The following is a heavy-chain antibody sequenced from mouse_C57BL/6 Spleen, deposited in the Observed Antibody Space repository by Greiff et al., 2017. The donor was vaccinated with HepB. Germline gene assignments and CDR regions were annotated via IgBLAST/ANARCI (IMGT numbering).Heavy chain of an antibody. J-gene: IGHJ4*01. V-gene: IGHV1-4*01. CDR3: ARNYYGSSYYAMDY. Sequence: VKLQESGAELARPGASVKMSCKASGYTFTSYTMHWVKQRPGQGLEWIGYINPSSGYTKYNQKFKDKATLTADKSSSTAYMQLSSLTSEDSAVYYCARNYYGSSYYAMDYWGQGTSVTVSS. CDR2: INPSSGYT. D-gene: IGHD1-1*01. CDR1: GYTFTSYT.